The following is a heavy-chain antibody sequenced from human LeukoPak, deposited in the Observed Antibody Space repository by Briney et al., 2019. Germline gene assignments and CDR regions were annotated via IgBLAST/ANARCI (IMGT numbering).Heavy chain of an antibody. D-gene: IGHD3-16*01. CDR3: AREVGGSAFDI. Sequence: GGSLRLSCAASGFTFSSHVMSWVRQAPGKGLEWVSIIYSGGSTYYADSVKGRFTISRHNSKNTLYLQMNSLRAEDTAVYYCAREVGGSAFDIWGQGTMVTVSS. CDR1: GFTFSSHV. V-gene: IGHV3-53*04. J-gene: IGHJ3*02. CDR2: IYSGGST.